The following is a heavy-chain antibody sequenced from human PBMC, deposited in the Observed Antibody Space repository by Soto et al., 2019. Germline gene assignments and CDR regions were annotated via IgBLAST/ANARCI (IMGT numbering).Heavy chain of an antibody. V-gene: IGHV3-23*01. CDR3: AKESSGYNYGFYNYFDY. CDR1: GFPFGNKP. CDR2: ISSGGTYT. D-gene: IGHD5-18*01. Sequence: EVQLLESGGGLVQPGGSLRLPCEASGFPFGNKPLTWSPQAQGRGFGWVSAISSGGTYTDYADSVKGRFTLSRDNSKNMVYLQMNSLRAEDTAVYHCAKESSGYNYGFYNYFDYWGQGTLVTVSS. J-gene: IGHJ4*02.